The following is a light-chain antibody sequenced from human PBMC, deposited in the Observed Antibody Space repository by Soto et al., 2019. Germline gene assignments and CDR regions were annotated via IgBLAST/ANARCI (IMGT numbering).Light chain of an antibody. Sequence: EIVLTQSPATLSLSPGERATLSCRATENLRTFLAWYQQKAGQAPRLLIYDASNRATGIPDRFSGSGSGTDFTLPLSNLGPEDSAVYYCQQRSIWPLTFGGGTKVDIK. J-gene: IGKJ4*01. CDR3: QQRSIWPLT. CDR1: ENLRTF. V-gene: IGKV3-11*01. CDR2: DAS.